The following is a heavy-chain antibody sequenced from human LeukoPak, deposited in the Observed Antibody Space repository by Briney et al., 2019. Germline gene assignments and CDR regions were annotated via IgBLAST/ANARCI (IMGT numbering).Heavy chain of an antibody. V-gene: IGHV4-39*01. J-gene: IGHJ4*02. CDR2: IYYSGST. CDR3: ARYGDSAGYFDY. D-gene: IGHD6-13*01. CDR1: GGSISSSSYY. Sequence: PSGTLSLTCTVSGGSISSSSYYWGWLRQPPGKGLEWIGSIYYSGSTYYNPSLKSRVTISVDTSKNQFSLKLSSVTAADTAVYYCARYGDSAGYFDYWGQGTLVTVSS.